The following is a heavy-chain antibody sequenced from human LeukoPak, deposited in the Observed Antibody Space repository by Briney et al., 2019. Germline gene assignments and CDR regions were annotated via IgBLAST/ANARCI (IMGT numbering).Heavy chain of an antibody. CDR1: GFTFSSYA. D-gene: IGHD2-2*01. CDR2: ISGSGGST. Sequence: PGGSLRLSCAASGFTFSSYAMSWVRQAPGKGLEWVSAISGSGGSTYYADSVKGRFTISRDNSKNTLYLQMSSLRAEDTAVYYCANFFLGYCSSTSCRDAFDIWGQGTMVTVSS. CDR3: ANFFLGYCSSTSCRDAFDI. J-gene: IGHJ3*02. V-gene: IGHV3-23*01.